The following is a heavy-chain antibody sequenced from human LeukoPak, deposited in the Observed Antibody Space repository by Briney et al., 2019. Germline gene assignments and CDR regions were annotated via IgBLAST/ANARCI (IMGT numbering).Heavy chain of an antibody. J-gene: IGHJ5*01. CDR2: ISGRGGNT. CDR1: GLTFNNYA. D-gene: IGHD3-22*01. Sequence: GGSLRLSCAASGLTFNNYALTWIRQAPGKGLEWVSSISGRGGNTYYADSVKGRFTISRDDSKNTLFLQMNGLRAEDTAVYYCATGYSDSLRSPLDSWGQGTLVTVSS. V-gene: IGHV3-23*01. CDR3: ATGYSDSLRSPLDS.